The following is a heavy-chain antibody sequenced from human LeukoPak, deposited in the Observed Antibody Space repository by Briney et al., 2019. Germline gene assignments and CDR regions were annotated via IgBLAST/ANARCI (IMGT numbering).Heavy chain of an antibody. D-gene: IGHD6-13*01. Sequence: SETLSLTCTVSGGPIGSYYWGWIRQPPGKGLEWIGYIYSSGSTNYNPSLKSRVTISLDTSKNQFSLKLSFVTAADTAVYYCARGVAAPGTGGLSWFDPWGQGTLVTVSS. CDR3: ARGVAAPGTGGLSWFDP. V-gene: IGHV4-59*01. CDR1: GGPIGSYY. CDR2: IYSSGST. J-gene: IGHJ5*02.